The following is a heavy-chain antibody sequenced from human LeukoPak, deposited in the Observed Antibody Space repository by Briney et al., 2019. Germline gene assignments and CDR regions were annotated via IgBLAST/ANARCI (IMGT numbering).Heavy chain of an antibody. CDR2: IKQDGSEK. CDR3: AKEGILPGARSYFDY. D-gene: IGHD1-14*01. V-gene: IGHV3-7*01. CDR1: GFTFSSYA. Sequence: EGSLRLSCAASGFTFSSYAMSWVRQAPGKGLEWVANIKQDGSEKYYVDSVKGRFTISRDNAMNSLYLQMNSLRAEDTAVYYCAKEGILPGARSYFDYWGQGTLVTVSS. J-gene: IGHJ4*02.